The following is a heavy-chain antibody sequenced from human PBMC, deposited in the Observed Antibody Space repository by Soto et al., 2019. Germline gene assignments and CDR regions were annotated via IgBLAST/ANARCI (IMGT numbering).Heavy chain of an antibody. CDR3: ATTRGGGGY. D-gene: IGHD3-10*01. CDR2: IYSGGYT. CDR1: GFTVSNNY. Sequence: EVQLVESGGGLIQPGGSLRLSCAVSGFTVSNNYMSWVRQAPGKGLEGVSVIYSGGYTAYGDSVKGRFTISRDNSKNTLFLKMNRLRAEAPAVFFGATTRGGGGYWGQGTLVTVSS. V-gene: IGHV3-53*01. J-gene: IGHJ4*02.